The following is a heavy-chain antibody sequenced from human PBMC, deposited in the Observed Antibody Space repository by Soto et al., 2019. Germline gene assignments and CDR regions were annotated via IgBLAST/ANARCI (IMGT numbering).Heavy chain of an antibody. V-gene: IGHV1-69*02. Sequence: QVQLVQSGAEVKKPGSSVKVSCKASGGTFSSYTISWVRQAPGQGLEWMGRIIPILGIANYAQKFQGRVTITADKSTSTAYMELSSLRSEDTAVYYCARGSSSSYYYYDYMDVWGKGTTVTVSS. CDR2: IIPILGIA. J-gene: IGHJ6*03. CDR3: ARGSSSSYYYYDYMDV. D-gene: IGHD6-6*01. CDR1: GGTFSSYT.